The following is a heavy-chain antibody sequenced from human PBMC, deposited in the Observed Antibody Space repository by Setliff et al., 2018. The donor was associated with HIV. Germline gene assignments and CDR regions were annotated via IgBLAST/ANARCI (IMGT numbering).Heavy chain of an antibody. Sequence: LSLTCTVSGASISSGGYYWNWIRQLPGKGLEWIGYVLDSGSTYYNPSLRGRLSMSIDTSANQFSVELTSVTAADTALYFCARVPNWGSAPFAYDVWGLGTMVTVSS. CDR2: VLDSGST. D-gene: IGHD7-27*01. V-gene: IGHV4-31*03. CDR1: GASISSGGYY. CDR3: ARVPNWGSAPFAYDV. J-gene: IGHJ3*01.